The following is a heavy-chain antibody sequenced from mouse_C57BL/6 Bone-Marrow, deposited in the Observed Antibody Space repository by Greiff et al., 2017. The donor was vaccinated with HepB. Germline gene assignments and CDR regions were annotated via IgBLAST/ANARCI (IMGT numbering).Heavy chain of an antibody. CDR1: GYTFTSYW. CDR3: ARQDDYGFAY. Sequence: QVQLQQSGAELARPGASVKLSCKASGYTFTSYWMHWVKQRPGQGLEWIGVIDPSDSYTNYNQKFKGKATLTVDTSSSTAYMQLSSLTSEDSAVYYCARQDDYGFAYWGQGTLVTVSA. CDR2: IDPSDSYT. D-gene: IGHD2-4*01. V-gene: IGHV1-59*01. J-gene: IGHJ3*01.